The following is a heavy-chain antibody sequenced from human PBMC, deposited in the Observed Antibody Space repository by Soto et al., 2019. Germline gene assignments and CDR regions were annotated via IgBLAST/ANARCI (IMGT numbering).Heavy chain of an antibody. J-gene: IGHJ4*02. CDR2: IKSDGSIT. CDR3: AATVATRPN. D-gene: IGHD5-12*01. Sequence: EVQLVESGGGLVQPGGSLRLSCAASGFTFSSNWMHWVRQAPGKGPVWVSRIKSDGSITNYADAVKGRFTISRDNAKNTLYLQMDRLRTEDTAVYYCAATVATRPNWGQGTLVTVSS. V-gene: IGHV3-74*01. CDR1: GFTFSSNW.